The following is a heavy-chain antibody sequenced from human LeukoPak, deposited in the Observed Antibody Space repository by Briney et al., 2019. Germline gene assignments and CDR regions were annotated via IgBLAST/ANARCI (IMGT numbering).Heavy chain of an antibody. J-gene: IGHJ4*02. CDR1: GITLSNYS. V-gene: IGHV3-23*01. D-gene: IGHD3-22*01. CDR2: ISDSGGRT. Sequence: PGGSLHLSGAVPGITLSNYSMSWARPAPGKGLEWVAGISDSGGRTNSAASVKGRFTISRDNTKNTLYLQMNSLRAEDTAVYFCAKRGVVIRVILVGFHKEAYYFDSWGQGALVTVAS. CDR3: AKRGVVIRVILVGFHKEAYYFDS.